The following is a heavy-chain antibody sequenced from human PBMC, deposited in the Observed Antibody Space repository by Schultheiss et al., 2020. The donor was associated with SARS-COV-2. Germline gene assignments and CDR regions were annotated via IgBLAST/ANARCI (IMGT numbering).Heavy chain of an antibody. D-gene: IGHD6-19*01. CDR1: GFTFSNAW. CDR3: ARGAGWGGQYYFDY. J-gene: IGHJ4*02. V-gene: IGHV3-23*01. CDR2: ISGSGGST. Sequence: GGSLRLSCAASGFTFSNAWMSWVRQAPGKGLEWVSAISGSGGSTYYADSVKGRFTISRDNSKNTLYLQMNSLRAEDTAVYYCARGAGWGGQYYFDYWGQGTLVTVSS.